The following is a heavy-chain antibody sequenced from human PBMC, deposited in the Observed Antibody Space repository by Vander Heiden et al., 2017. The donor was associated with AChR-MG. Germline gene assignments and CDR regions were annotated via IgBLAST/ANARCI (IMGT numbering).Heavy chain of an antibody. CDR1: GGTFSSYA. D-gene: IGHD3-9*01. J-gene: IGHJ4*01. V-gene: IGHV1-69*06. CDR2: IIPIFGTA. Sequence: QVQLVQSGAEVKKTGSSVKVSCKASGGTFSSYAISWVRQAPGQGLEWMGGIIPIFGTANYAQKFQGRVTITADKSTSTAYMELSSLRSEDTAVYYCARVREDDILTGYFDYWGHGTLVTVSS. CDR3: ARVREDDILTGYFDY.